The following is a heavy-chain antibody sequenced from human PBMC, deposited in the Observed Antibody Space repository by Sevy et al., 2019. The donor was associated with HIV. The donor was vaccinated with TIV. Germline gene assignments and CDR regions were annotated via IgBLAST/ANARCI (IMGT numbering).Heavy chain of an antibody. J-gene: IGHJ6*03. D-gene: IGHD5-18*01. CDR2: IRSKAYGGTI. CDR1: GFTFGDYA. V-gene: IGHV3-49*03. CDR3: TRLDTAMGYYYYYYMDV. Sequence: GGSLRLSCTASGFTFGDYAMSWFRQAPGKGLEWVGFIRSKAYGGTIEYAASVKGRFTISRDDSKSIAYLQMNSLKTEDTAVYYCTRLDTAMGYYYYYYMDVWGKGTTVTVSS.